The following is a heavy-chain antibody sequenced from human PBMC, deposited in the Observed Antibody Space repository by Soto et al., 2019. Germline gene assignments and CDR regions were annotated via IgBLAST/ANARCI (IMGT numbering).Heavy chain of an antibody. J-gene: IGHJ5*02. D-gene: IGHD6-13*01. CDR2: ISGSGGST. Sequence: GGSLRLSCAAPGFTFSSYAMSWVRQAPGKGLEWVSAISGSGGSTYYADSVKGRFTISRDNSKNTLYLQMNSLRAEDTAVYFCARRMAATGYHSFDPWGPGTLVTVSS. V-gene: IGHV3-23*01. CDR1: GFTFSSYA. CDR3: ARRMAATGYHSFDP.